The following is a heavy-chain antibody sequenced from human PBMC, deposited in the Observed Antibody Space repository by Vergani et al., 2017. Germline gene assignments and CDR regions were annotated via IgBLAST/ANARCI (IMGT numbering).Heavy chain of an antibody. CDR3: VKVIASSGNYWYFDL. Sequence: EVQLVESGGGLVQPGRSLRLSCAASGFTFDDYVMHWVRQAPGKGLEWVSGINWNSDSIAYADSVKGRFTNSRDNAKNSLYLQMNSLRAEDTALYYCVKVIASSGNYWYFDLWGRGTLVTVSS. V-gene: IGHV3-9*01. CDR1: GFTFDDYV. J-gene: IGHJ2*01. D-gene: IGHD6-13*01. CDR2: INWNSDSI.